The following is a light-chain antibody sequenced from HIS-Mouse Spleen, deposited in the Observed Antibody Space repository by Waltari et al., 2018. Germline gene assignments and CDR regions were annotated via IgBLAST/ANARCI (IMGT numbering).Light chain of an antibody. J-gene: IGLJ3*02. CDR3: CSYAGSSTWV. CDR2: EGS. CDR1: SSDVGSDNL. V-gene: IGLV2-23*01. Sequence: QSALTQPASVSGSPGQSITISCTGTSSDVGSDNLVSWYQQHPGKAPKLMIYEGSKRPSGFSNRFSGSKSGNPASLTLSGLQAKDEADYYCCSYAGSSTWVFGGGTKLTVL.